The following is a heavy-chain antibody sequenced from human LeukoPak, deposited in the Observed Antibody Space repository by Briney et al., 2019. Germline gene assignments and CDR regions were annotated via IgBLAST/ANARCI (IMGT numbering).Heavy chain of an antibody. CDR2: ISAYNGNT. V-gene: IGHV1-18*01. CDR3: ARVGVYGILENWFDP. CDR1: GYTFTSYG. Sequence: GASVKVSCKASGYTFTSYGISWVRQAPGQGLEWMGWISAYNGNTNYAQKLQGRVTMTTDTSTSTAYMELRSRRSDDTAVYYCARVGVYGILENWFDPWGQGTLVTVSS. J-gene: IGHJ5*02. D-gene: IGHD5/OR15-5a*01.